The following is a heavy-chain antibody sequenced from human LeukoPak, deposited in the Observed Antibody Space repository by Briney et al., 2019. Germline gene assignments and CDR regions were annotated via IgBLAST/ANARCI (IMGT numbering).Heavy chain of an antibody. J-gene: IGHJ6*04. CDR1: GFTFSSYA. CDR2: ISGSGGST. Sequence: PGGSLRLSCAASGFTFSSYAMSWVRQAPGKGLEWVSAISGSGGSTYYADSVKGRFTISRDNAKNSLYLQMNSLRAEDTAVYYCARGGADYYDSSGYPVWGKGTTVTISS. D-gene: IGHD3-22*01. V-gene: IGHV3-23*01. CDR3: ARGGADYYDSSGYPV.